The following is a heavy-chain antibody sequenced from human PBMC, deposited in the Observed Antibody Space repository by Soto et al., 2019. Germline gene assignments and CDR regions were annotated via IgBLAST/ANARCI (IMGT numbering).Heavy chain of an antibody. D-gene: IGHD6-13*01. CDR3: ARDHSFGSSWYPLSPWTGPRYYYCGMDV. V-gene: IGHV1-69*13. CDR2: IIPIFGTA. CDR1: GGTFSSYA. J-gene: IGHJ6*02. Sequence: SVKVSCKASGGTFSSYAISWVRQGPGQGLEWMGGIIPIFGTANYAQKFQGRVTITADESTSTAYMELSSLRSEDTAVYYCARDHSFGSSWYPLSPWTGPRYYYCGMDVWGQGTTVTVSS.